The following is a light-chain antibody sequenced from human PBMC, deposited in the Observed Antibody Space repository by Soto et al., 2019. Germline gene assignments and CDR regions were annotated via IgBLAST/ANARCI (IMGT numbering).Light chain of an antibody. J-gene: IGKJ3*01. CDR2: GAS. CDR1: QSVSSGF. CDR3: QQYGSSPFT. Sequence: EIGLTQSPATLSLSPGERATLSCRASQSVSSGFLAWYQQKPGQTPRLLIYGASTRATGIPDRFSGSGSGTDFTLTISRLEPEDFAVYYCQQYGSSPFTFGPGTKVDIK. V-gene: IGKV3-20*01.